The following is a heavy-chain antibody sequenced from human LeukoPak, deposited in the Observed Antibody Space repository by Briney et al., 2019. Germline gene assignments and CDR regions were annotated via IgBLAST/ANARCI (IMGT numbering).Heavy chain of an antibody. CDR1: GGSISSYY. D-gene: IGHD2-15*01. J-gene: IGHJ4*02. Sequence: SESLSLTCTVSGGSISSYYRSWIRQPPGKGLEWIGSIHYSGSTNYNASFKSRVTISVDTTKHQFSLKLSSLTAADTAVYYCARGGSYPSYYTDYWGQGTLVTVSS. CDR2: IHYSGST. CDR3: ARGGSYPSYYTDY. V-gene: IGHV4-59*01.